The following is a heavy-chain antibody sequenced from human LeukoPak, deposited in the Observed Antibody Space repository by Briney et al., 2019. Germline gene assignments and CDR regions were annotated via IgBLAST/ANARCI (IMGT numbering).Heavy chain of an antibody. V-gene: IGHV3-15*01. CDR1: GFTFSNSW. Sequence: GGSLRLSCAASGFTFSNSWMSWVRQAPGKGLEWVCRIKSKTDGGTKDYAVHVRGRFSISRDDSKKTLYLQMKSLKTEAIAVYYSTTDYYDTSGYFWGQGTLVTVSS. J-gene: IGHJ4*02. CDR2: IKSKTDGGTK. CDR3: TTDYYDTSGYF. D-gene: IGHD3-22*01.